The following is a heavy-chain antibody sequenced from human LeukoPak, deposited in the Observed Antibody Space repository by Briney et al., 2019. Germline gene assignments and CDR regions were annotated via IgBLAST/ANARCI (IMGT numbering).Heavy chain of an antibody. J-gene: IGHJ4*02. CDR3: AKRPGYYDSSGYYFDY. V-gene: IGHV3-23*01. D-gene: IGHD3-22*01. Sequence: GGSLRLSCAASGFTFSSYAMSWVRQAPGKGLEWVSAISGSGGSTYYADSVKGRLTISRDNSKNTLYLQMNSLRAEDTAVYYCAKRPGYYDSSGYYFDYWGQGTLVTVSS. CDR1: GFTFSSYA. CDR2: ISGSGGST.